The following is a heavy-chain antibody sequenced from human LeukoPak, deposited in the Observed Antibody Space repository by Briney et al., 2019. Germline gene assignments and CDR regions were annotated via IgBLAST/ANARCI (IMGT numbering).Heavy chain of an antibody. D-gene: IGHD3-22*01. CDR1: GFTIISYA. CDR2: VSGTADNT. CDR3: AKATYYYDSYGYNGIFDY. V-gene: IGHV3-23*01. Sequence: GGSLRLSCEASGFTIISYAMSWVRQAPGKGLEWVSAVSGTADNTYYAESVRGRFTISRDNSKNTLYLQMNSLRAEDAAVYFCAKATYYYDSYGYNGIFDYWGQGTLVTLSS. J-gene: IGHJ4*02.